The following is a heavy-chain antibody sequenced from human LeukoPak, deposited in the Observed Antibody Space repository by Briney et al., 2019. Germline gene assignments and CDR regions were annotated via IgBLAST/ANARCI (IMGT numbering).Heavy chain of an antibody. CDR2: IYYSGST. J-gene: IGHJ6*03. CDR1: GGSISSGGYY. D-gene: IGHD2-2*01. V-gene: IGHV4-31*03. CDR3: ARGVVGTPRGGMDV. Sequence: PSETLSLTCTVSGGSISSGGYYWSWIRQHPGKGLEWIGYIYYSGSTYYNSSLKSRVTISVDTSKNQFSLKLSSVTAADTAVYYCARGVVGTPRGGMDVWGRGTTVTVSS.